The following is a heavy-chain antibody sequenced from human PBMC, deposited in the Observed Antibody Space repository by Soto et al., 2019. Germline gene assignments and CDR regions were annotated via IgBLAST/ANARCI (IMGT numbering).Heavy chain of an antibody. Sequence: KLSQTLSLTCAISGDSVSSNSAAWNWIRQSPSRGLEWLGRTYYRSRWYNDYAVSVKSRISVNPDTSKIQFSLLLNSVTPDDTALYYCAGTTSLQWYYMDVWDKGTTVTVSS. CDR2: TYYRSRWYN. J-gene: IGHJ6*03. V-gene: IGHV6-1*01. CDR1: GDSVSSNSAA. D-gene: IGHD1-7*01. CDR3: AGTTSLQWYYMDV.